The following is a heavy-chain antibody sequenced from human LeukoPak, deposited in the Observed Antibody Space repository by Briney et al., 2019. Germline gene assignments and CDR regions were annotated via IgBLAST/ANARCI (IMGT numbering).Heavy chain of an antibody. V-gene: IGHV4-61*02. J-gene: IGHJ3*02. CDR2: IYTSGSP. Sequence: SETLSLTCTVSGGSISSGSYYWSWIRQAAGKGLEWIGRIYTSGSPNYNPSLKSRVTISVDTSKNYFSLKLSSVTAADTAVYYCAREGSAFDIWGQGTMVTVSS. CDR1: GGSISSGSYY. CDR3: AREGSAFDI.